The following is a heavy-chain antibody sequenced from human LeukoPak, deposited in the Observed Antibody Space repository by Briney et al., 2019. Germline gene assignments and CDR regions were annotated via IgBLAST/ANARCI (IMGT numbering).Heavy chain of an antibody. CDR1: GFTFSSYA. J-gene: IGHJ4*02. CDR2: ISYDGSNK. CDR3: ARGPVDTAPGNFDY. D-gene: IGHD5-18*01. V-gene: IGHV3-30-3*01. Sequence: PGRSLRLSCAASGFTFSSYAMHWVRQAPGKGLEWVAVISYDGSNKYYADSVKGRFTISRDNSKNTLYLQMNSLRAEDTAVYYCARGPVDTAPGNFDYWGQRTLATVSS.